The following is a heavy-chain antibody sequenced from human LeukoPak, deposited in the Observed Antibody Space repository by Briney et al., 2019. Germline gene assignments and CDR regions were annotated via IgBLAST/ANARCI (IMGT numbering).Heavy chain of an antibody. CDR3: ARLAEVYDSSGYYNWFDP. J-gene: IGHJ5*02. V-gene: IGHV4-39*01. CDR2: IYYSGST. Sequence: SQTLSLTCTVSGGSISSGGYYWSWIRQPPGKGLEWIGSIYYSGSTYYNPSLKSRVTISVDTSKNQFSLKLSSVTAADTAVYYCARLAEVYDSSGYYNWFDPWGQGTLVTVSS. CDR1: GGSISSGGYY. D-gene: IGHD3-22*01.